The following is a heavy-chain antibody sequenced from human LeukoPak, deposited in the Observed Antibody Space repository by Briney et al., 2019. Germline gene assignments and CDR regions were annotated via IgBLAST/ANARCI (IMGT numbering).Heavy chain of an antibody. CDR3: TTSRSPLEWLLIVDAFDI. CDR2: IKSKTDGGTT. Sequence: GGSLRLSCAASGFTFSSYWMSWVRQAPGKGLEWVGRIKSKTDGGTTDYAAPVKGRFTISRDDSKNTLYLQMNSLKTEDTAVYYCTTSRSPLEWLLIVDAFDIWGQGTMVTVSS. D-gene: IGHD3-3*01. V-gene: IGHV3-15*01. CDR1: GFTFSSYW. J-gene: IGHJ3*02.